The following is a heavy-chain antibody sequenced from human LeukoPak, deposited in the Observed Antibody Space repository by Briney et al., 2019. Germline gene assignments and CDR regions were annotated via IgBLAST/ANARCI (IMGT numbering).Heavy chain of an antibody. D-gene: IGHD3-3*01. CDR2: ISSSSNTI. CDR3: ARDFYDFWSGSIRFDP. J-gene: IGHJ5*02. Sequence: GGSLRLSCEVSGFTISTYSMNWVRQAPGKGLEWVSYISSSSNTIYYADSVKGRFTISRDNAKDSLYLQMNSLRAEDTAVYYCARDFYDFWSGSIRFDPWGQGTLVTVSS. CDR1: GFTISTYS. V-gene: IGHV3-48*01.